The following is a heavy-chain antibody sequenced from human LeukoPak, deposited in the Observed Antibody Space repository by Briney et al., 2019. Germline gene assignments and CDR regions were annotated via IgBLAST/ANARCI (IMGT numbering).Heavy chain of an antibody. CDR3: ARRGGFDGDYGWYFDL. CDR1: GGSISSYY. V-gene: IGHV4-59*08. Sequence: PSKTLSLTCTVSGGSISSYYWSWIRQPPGKGLEWIGYIYYSGSTNYNPSLKSRVTISVDTSKNQFSLKLSSVTAADTAVYYCARRGGFDGDYGWYFDLWGRGTLVTVFS. J-gene: IGHJ2*01. CDR2: IYYSGST. D-gene: IGHD4-17*01.